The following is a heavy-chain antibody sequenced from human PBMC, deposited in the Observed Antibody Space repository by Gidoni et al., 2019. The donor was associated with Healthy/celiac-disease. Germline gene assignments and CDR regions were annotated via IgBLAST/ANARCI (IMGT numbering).Heavy chain of an antibody. V-gene: IGHV3-48*01. J-gene: IGHJ6*02. CDR3: AREFGQVRGVIIGSPYYYYGMDV. CDR1: GFTFSSYS. D-gene: IGHD3-10*01. Sequence: EVQLVESGGGLVQPGGSLRLSCAASGFTFSSYSMNCVRQAPGNGLEWVSYLSSSSSTIYYADSVKGRFTISRDNAKNSLYLQMNRLRAEDTAVYYCAREFGQVRGVIIGSPYYYYGMDVWGQGTTVTVSS. CDR2: LSSSSSTI.